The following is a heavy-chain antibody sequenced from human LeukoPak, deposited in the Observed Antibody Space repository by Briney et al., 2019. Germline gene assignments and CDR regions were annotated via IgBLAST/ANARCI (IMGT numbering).Heavy chain of an antibody. D-gene: IGHD2-2*01. CDR1: GFTFSSYA. V-gene: IGHV3-23*01. CDR2: ISGSGGST. CDR3: AKDRKSARYCSSTSCYSDY. Sequence: GGSLRLSCAASGFTFSSYAMSWVRQAPGKGLEWVSAISGSGGSTYYADSVKGRFTISRDNSKNTLYQQMNSLRAEDTAVYYCAKDRKSARYCSSTSCYSDYWGQGTLVTVSS. J-gene: IGHJ4*02.